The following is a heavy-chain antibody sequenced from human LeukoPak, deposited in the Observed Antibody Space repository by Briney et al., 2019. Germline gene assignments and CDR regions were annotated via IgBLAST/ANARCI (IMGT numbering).Heavy chain of an antibody. CDR3: ARAAGRAAAGNYYYYYYMDV. V-gene: IGHV1-46*01. D-gene: IGHD6-13*01. Sequence: GPSVKVSCKASGYTFTSYYMHWARQAPGQGLEWMGIINPSGGSTSYAQKFQGRVTMTRDMSTSTVYMELSSLRSEDTAVYYCARAAGRAAAGNYYYYYYMDVWGKGTTVTVSS. CDR2: INPSGGST. J-gene: IGHJ6*03. CDR1: GYTFTSYY.